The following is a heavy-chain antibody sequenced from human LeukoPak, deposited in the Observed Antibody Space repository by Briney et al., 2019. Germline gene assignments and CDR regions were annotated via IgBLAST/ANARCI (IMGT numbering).Heavy chain of an antibody. D-gene: IGHD3-10*01. CDR3: AKDALRITMVRGVISIGRSWFDP. CDR2: ISGSGGST. V-gene: IGHV3-23*01. J-gene: IGHJ5*02. CDR1: GFTFSSYA. Sequence: PGGSLRLSCAASGFTFSSYAMSWVRQAPGKGLEWASAISGSGGSTYYADSVKGRFTISRDNSKNTLYLQMNSLRAEDTAVYYCAKDALRITMVRGVISIGRSWFDPWGQGTLVTVSS.